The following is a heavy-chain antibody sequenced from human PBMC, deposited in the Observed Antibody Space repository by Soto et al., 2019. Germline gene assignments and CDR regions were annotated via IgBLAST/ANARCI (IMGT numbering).Heavy chain of an antibody. V-gene: IGHV1-69*12. CDR3: VRVVAIPGYPDN. CDR1: GGTFSSYA. J-gene: IGHJ4*02. Sequence: QVQLVQSGAEVRQPASSVKVSCKTSGGTFSSYAISWVRQAPGQGLEWMGGIVPIVETSTYAQKFQGRVTITADEPTRTVYMALSSLRADATAVYYCVRVVAIPGYPDNWGQGTLVTVSS. CDR2: IVPIVETS. D-gene: IGHD5-12*01.